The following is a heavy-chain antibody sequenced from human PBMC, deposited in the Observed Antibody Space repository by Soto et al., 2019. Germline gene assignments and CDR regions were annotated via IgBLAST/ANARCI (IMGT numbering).Heavy chain of an antibody. J-gene: IGHJ6*02. CDR3: ATKLPASGSWYPGDNGMKV. D-gene: IGHD6-13*01. CDR2: IIPILGIA. V-gene: IGHV1-69*02. CDR1: GGPFSSYT. Sequence: SVQVSCKASGGPFSSYTISWVRQAPGQGLEWMGRIIPILGIANYAQKFQGRVTITADKSTSTAYMELSSLRSEDTAVYYCATKLPASGSWYPGDNGMKVWGQ.